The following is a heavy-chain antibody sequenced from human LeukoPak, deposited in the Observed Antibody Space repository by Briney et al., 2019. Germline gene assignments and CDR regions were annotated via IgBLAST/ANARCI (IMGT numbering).Heavy chain of an antibody. CDR1: GGSISSYY. D-gene: IGHD6-19*01. Sequence: PSETLSLTCTVSGGSISSYYWSWIRQPPGKGLEWIGYIYYSTSTNYNPSLRSRATISVDTSKNQFSLKLSSVTAADTAVYYCARDHSSGWWYFDLWGRGTLVTVSS. CDR2: IYYSTST. V-gene: IGHV4-59*01. J-gene: IGHJ2*01. CDR3: ARDHSSGWWYFDL.